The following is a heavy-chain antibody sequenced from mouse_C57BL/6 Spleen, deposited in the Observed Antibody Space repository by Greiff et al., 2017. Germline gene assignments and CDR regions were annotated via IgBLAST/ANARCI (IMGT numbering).Heavy chain of an antibody. J-gene: IGHJ3*01. Sequence: QVHVKQPGAELVRPGSSVKLSCKASGYTFTSYWMDWVKQRPGQGLEWIGNIYPSDSETHYNQKFKDKATLTVDKSSSTAYMQLSSLTSEDSAVYYCARRGLYYGTWFAYWGQGTLVTVSA. CDR1: GYTFTSYW. D-gene: IGHD1-1*01. V-gene: IGHV1-61*01. CDR2: IYPSDSET. CDR3: ARRGLYYGTWFAY.